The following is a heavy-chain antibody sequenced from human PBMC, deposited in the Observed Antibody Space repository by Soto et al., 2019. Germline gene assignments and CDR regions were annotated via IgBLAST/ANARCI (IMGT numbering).Heavy chain of an antibody. CDR3: ARVPSYIPADY. Sequence: QVQLVQSGAEVKKPGASVRVSCKASGYTFTNYGISWVRQAPGQGLEWIGCISSYNGDKIYAQKLKGRVTMTTDTSTSTAYMELRSLRSDDTAMYFCARVPSYIPADYWGQGTLVTVYS. CDR1: GYTFTNYG. D-gene: IGHD2-21*01. CDR2: ISSYNGDK. V-gene: IGHV1-18*01. J-gene: IGHJ4*02.